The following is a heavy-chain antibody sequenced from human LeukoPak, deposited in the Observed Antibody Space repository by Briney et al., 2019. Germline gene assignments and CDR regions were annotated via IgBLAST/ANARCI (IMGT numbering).Heavy chain of an antibody. CDR2: VSGSGGSA. CDR3: AKDDYGDFDY. D-gene: IGHD4-17*01. CDR1: GFTFSSYA. V-gene: IGHV3-23*01. Sequence: GGSLRLSCAASGFTFSSYARGWVRQPPGKGLERVSAVSGSGGSAYYADSVKGRFTISRDNSKNTLYLQMNSLRAEDTAVYYCAKDDYGDFDYWGQGTLVTVSS. J-gene: IGHJ4*02.